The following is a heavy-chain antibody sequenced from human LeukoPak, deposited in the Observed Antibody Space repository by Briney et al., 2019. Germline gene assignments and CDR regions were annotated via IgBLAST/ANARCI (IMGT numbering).Heavy chain of an antibody. CDR2: LHTDDTT. J-gene: IGHJ4*02. Sequence: GGSLRLSCAASGFIVSSTYMSSARQAPGKGLEWVSFLHTDDTTYYADSVKGRFTISKDNSKNTLYFQMNSLRVEDTAVYYCARGTQVRAAAFRNLGQGTLVTVSS. CDR1: GFIVSSTY. D-gene: IGHD2-15*01. CDR3: ARGTQVRAAAFRN. V-gene: IGHV3-53*01.